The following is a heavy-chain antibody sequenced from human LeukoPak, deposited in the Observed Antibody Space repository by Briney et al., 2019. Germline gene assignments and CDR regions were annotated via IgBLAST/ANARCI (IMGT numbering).Heavy chain of an antibody. J-gene: IGHJ4*02. D-gene: IGHD1-26*01. CDR2: IYHSGST. V-gene: IGHV4-59*01. Sequence: PSETLSLTCSVSGGSISSYYWSWIRQPPGKGLEWIGYIYHSGSTVYNPSLKSRVTLSLDTSKNQLSLKLTSVTAADTAVYYCASRGGIVGASEYFDYWGQGTLVTVSS. CDR1: GGSISSYY. CDR3: ASRGGIVGASEYFDY.